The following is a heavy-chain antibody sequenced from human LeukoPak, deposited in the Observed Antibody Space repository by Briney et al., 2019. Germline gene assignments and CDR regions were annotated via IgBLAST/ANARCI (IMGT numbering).Heavy chain of an antibody. D-gene: IGHD3-3*01. Sequence: SETLSLTCTVSGGSISSGRYWRSWIRQHPGKGLEWIGYVYYSGSTYYSSSLRSRLSISVDTSKNQFSLSLSSVTAADTAVYYCARAILTASGSVWYFDLWGRGTLVTVSS. CDR1: GGSISSGRYW. V-gene: IGHV4-31*03. J-gene: IGHJ2*01. CDR2: VYYSGST. CDR3: ARAILTASGSVWYFDL.